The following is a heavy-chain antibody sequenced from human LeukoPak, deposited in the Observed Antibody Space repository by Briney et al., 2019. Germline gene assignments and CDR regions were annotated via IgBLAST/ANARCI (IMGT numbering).Heavy chain of an antibody. V-gene: IGHV4-39*01. CDR2: IDYSGST. Sequence: MPSETLSLTCTVSGGSISSSSYNWGWIRQPPGKGLEWIGSIDYSGSTYYNPSLKSRVTISVDTSKNQFSLKLSSVTAAGTAVYYCARPPGIAAAWFDPWGQGTLVTVSS. CDR3: ARPPGIAAAWFDP. D-gene: IGHD6-13*01. J-gene: IGHJ5*02. CDR1: GGSISSSSYN.